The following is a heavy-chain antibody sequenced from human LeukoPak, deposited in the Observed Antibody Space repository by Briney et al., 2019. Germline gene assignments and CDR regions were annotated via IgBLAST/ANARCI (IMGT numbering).Heavy chain of an antibody. V-gene: IGHV3-23*01. Sequence: GGSLRLPCAASGFTFSSYAMSWVRQAPGKGLEWVSAISRSGGSTYYADSVKGRFTISRDNSKNTLYLQMNSLRAEDTAVYYCATVIAAAGLGYWGQGTLVTVSS. D-gene: IGHD6-13*01. CDR3: ATVIAAAGLGY. CDR1: GFTFSSYA. CDR2: ISRSGGST. J-gene: IGHJ4*02.